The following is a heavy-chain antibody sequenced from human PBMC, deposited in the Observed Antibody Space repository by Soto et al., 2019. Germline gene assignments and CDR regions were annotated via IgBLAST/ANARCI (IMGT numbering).Heavy chain of an antibody. CDR2: INPSGGRT. J-gene: IGHJ4*02. CDR1: GYTFTSYY. V-gene: IGHV1-46*03. CDR3: ARGTPELRDCSCPSCYGGDYLDY. D-gene: IGHD2-2*01. Sequence: QVHLVQAGAEVKRPGASVKVSCKASGYTFTSYYMHWVRQAPGQGLEWMGIINPSGGRTGYAQKFQGRVTMTRDTSTRTVYKELSSLRSEETAVYYCARGTPELRDCSCPSCYGGDYLDYWGQGTLVTVSS.